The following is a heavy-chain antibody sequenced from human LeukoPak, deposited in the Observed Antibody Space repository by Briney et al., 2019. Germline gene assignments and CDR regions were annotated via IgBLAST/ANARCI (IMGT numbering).Heavy chain of an antibody. CDR3: AGYCSSTSCYLGNY. Sequence: PSETLSLTCAVYGGSFSGYYWSWIRQPPGKGLEWIGEINHSGSTNYNPSLKSRVTISVDTSKNQFSLKLSSVTAADTAVYYCAGYCSSTSCYLGNYWGQGTLVTVSS. D-gene: IGHD2-2*01. V-gene: IGHV4-34*01. CDR2: INHSGST. CDR1: GGSFSGYY. J-gene: IGHJ4*02.